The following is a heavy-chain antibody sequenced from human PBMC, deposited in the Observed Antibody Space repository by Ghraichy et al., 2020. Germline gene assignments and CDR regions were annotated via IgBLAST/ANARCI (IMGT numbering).Heavy chain of an antibody. CDR1: GGSISSSSYY. Sequence: SETLSLTCTVSGGSISSSSYYWGWIRQPPGKGLEWIGSIYYSGSTYYNPSLKSRVTISVDTSKNQFSLKLSSVTAADTAVYYCARVPRGGGYYLPLLFDYWGQGTLVTVSS. D-gene: IGHD3-22*01. CDR2: IYYSGST. J-gene: IGHJ4*02. CDR3: ARVPRGGGYYLPLLFDY. V-gene: IGHV4-39*01.